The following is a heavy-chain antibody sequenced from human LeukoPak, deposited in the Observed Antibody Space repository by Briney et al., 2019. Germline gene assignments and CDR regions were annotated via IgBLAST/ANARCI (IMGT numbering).Heavy chain of an antibody. CDR1: GFIFSSYG. Sequence: GGSLRLSCSASGFIFSSYGMHWVRQAPGKGLEWVAFIRYDGSNKYYADSVKGRFTISRDNSKNTLYLQMNSLRAEDTAVYYCAKDLVPSLLWFGESSFDYWGQGTLVTVSS. CDR2: IRYDGSNK. D-gene: IGHD3-10*01. CDR3: AKDLVPSLLWFGESSFDY. V-gene: IGHV3-30*02. J-gene: IGHJ4*02.